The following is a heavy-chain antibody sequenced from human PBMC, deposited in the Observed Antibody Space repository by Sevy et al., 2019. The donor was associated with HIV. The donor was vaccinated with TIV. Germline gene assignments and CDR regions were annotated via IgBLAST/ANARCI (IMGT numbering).Heavy chain of an antibody. D-gene: IGHD3-22*01. CDR2: IYYSGST. Sequence: SETLSLTCTVSGGSISSSSYYWGWIRQPPGKGLEWIGSIYYSGSTYYNPSLKSRVTISVDTSMNQFSLKLSSVTAADTAVYYCARPFDSSGSNWFDPWGQGTLVTVSS. V-gene: IGHV4-39*01. CDR3: ARPFDSSGSNWFDP. CDR1: GGSISSSSYY. J-gene: IGHJ5*02.